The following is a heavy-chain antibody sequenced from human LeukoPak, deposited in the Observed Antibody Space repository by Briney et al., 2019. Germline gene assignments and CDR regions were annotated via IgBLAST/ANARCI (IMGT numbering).Heavy chain of an antibody. CDR1: GGSISSGDYY. CDR2: ISYSGST. J-gene: IGHJ2*01. CDR3: ARDRWVGELLSLGRYLDL. D-gene: IGHD3-10*01. Sequence: SETLSLTCTVSGGSISSGDYYWSWIRQPPGKGLEWIGYISYSGSTYHSSSLKSRVTTSVDTSKNQFSLKLSSVTAADTAVYYCARDRWVGELLSLGRYLDLWGRGTLVTVPS. V-gene: IGHV4-30-4*01.